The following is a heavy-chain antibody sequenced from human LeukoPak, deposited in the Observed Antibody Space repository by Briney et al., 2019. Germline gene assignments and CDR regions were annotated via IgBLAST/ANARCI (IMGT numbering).Heavy chain of an antibody. CDR1: GVSISSGNFY. CDR3: ARDGDAVSAAIAGAFDL. J-gene: IGHJ3*01. D-gene: IGHD2-2*01. CDR2: VYSTGNT. Sequence: PSETLSLTCTVSGVSISSGNFYWSWIRQSAGKGLEWIVHVYSTGNTKYNPSLKSRVTISADTSKNQISLRLRSVTAADTAMFYCARDGDAVSAAIAGAFDLWGRGTMVTVSS. V-gene: IGHV4-61*09.